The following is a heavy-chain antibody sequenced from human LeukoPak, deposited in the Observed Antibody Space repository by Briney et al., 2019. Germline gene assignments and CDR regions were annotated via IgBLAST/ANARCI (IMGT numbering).Heavy chain of an antibody. V-gene: IGHV4-30-4*08. D-gene: IGHD3-3*01. J-gene: IGHJ4*02. CDR1: GGSISSGDYY. Sequence: PSETLSLTCTVSGGSISSGDYYWSWIRQPPGKGLEWIGYIYYSGSTYYNPSLKSRVTISVDTSKNQFSLKLSSVTAADTAVYYCARVLSVDYDFWSGHYQTPSFFDYWGQGTLVTVSS. CDR2: IYYSGST. CDR3: ARVLSVDYDFWSGHYQTPSFFDY.